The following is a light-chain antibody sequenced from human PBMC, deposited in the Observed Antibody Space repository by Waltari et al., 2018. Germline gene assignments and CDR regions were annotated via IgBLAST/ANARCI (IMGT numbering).Light chain of an antibody. V-gene: IGKV3D-15*01. CDR3: HQYTNWPWT. J-gene: IGKJ1*01. CDR1: QSVDGN. Sequence: EIVMTQSPDIVSVSPGERITLSCRASQSVDGNLAWYQQKPGQAPRLLVHGVSIRALGIPARFSGSASGTEFTLTISGLQSEDCAVYHCHQYTNWPWTYGQGTKVEIK. CDR2: GVS.